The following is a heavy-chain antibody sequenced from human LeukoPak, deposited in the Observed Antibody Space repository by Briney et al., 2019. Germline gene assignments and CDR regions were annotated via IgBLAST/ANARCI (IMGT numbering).Heavy chain of an antibody. CDR3: ARDWGIAVAGTGHIDY. CDR2: INPSGGST. J-gene: IGHJ4*02. Sequence: ASVKVSCKASGYTFTSYYMHWVRQAPGQGLEWMGIINPSGGSTSYAQKFQGRVTMTRDTSTSTVYMELSGLRSEDTAVYYCARDWGIAVAGTGHIDYWGQGTLVTVSS. V-gene: IGHV1-46*01. CDR1: GYTFTSYY. D-gene: IGHD6-19*01.